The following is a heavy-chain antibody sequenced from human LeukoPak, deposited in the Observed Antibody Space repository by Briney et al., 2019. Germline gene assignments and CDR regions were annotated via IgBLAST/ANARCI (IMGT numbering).Heavy chain of an antibody. D-gene: IGHD3-22*01. CDR2: IRSKAYGGTT. CDR3: TRIRAMIVVVPYDY. Sequence: GGSLRLSCTASGFTFGDYAMSWFRQAPGKGLEWVGFIRSKAYGGTTEYAASVKGRFTISRDDSKSIAYLQMNSLKTEDTAVYYCTRIRAMIVVVPYDYWGQGTLVTVSS. J-gene: IGHJ4*02. CDR1: GFTFGDYA. V-gene: IGHV3-49*03.